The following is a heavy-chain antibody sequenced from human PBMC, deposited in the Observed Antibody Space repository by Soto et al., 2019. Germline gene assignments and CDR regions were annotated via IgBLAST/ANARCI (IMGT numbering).Heavy chain of an antibody. Sequence: GGSLRLSCAAYGLTFNSYEMYCVRQAPGKRLEWVAVISYDGSNKYYADPVKGRFTISRDNSKNTLYLQMNSLRAEDMAVYYSVRPHVAYDFWTASDYCGEGT. D-gene: IGHD3-3*01. CDR3: VRPHVAYDFWTASDY. V-gene: IGHV3-30*03. CDR1: GLTFNSYE. CDR2: ISYDGSNK. J-gene: IGHJ4*02.